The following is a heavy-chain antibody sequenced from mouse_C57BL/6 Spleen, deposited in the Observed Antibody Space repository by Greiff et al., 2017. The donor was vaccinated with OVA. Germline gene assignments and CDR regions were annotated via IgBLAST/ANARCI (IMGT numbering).Heavy chain of an antibody. V-gene: IGHV1-64*01. CDR1: GYTFTSYW. J-gene: IGHJ4*01. D-gene: IGHD4-1*01. CDR3: ARRTGDYAMDY. CDR2: IHPNSGST. Sequence: QVQLKQPGAELVKPGASVKLSCKASGYTFTSYWMHWVKQRPGQGLEWIGMIHPNSGSTNYNEKFKSKATLTVDKSSSTAYMPLSSLTSEDSAVYYCARRTGDYAMDYWGQGTSVTVSS.